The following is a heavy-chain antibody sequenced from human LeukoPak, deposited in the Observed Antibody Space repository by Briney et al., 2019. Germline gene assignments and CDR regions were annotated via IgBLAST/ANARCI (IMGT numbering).Heavy chain of an antibody. CDR2: ISSSSTTI. CDR3: AELGITMIGGV. Sequence: GGSLRLSCAASGFTFSSYSMMWVRQAPGKGLEWVSYISSSSTTIHYADSVKGRFTISRDNAKNSVYLQMNSLRAKDTAVYYCAELGITMIGGVWGKGTTVTISS. J-gene: IGHJ6*04. CDR1: GFTFSSYS. D-gene: IGHD3-10*02. V-gene: IGHV3-48*01.